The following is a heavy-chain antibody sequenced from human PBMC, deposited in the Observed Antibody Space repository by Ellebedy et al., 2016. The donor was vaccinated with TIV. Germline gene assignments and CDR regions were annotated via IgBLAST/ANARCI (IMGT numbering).Heavy chain of an antibody. CDR1: RFTFSIYA. CDR2: ISGDGISK. J-gene: IGHJ6*02. Sequence: GESLKISCAASRFTFSIYAMSWVCQAPGKGLEWVSAISGDGISKYYADSVKGRFTISRDNSKNTLYVQMNSLRAEDTAVYYCAKDMVRGVITYYYYGMDVWGQGTTVTVSS. CDR3: AKDMVRGVITYYYYGMDV. D-gene: IGHD3-10*01. V-gene: IGHV3-23*01.